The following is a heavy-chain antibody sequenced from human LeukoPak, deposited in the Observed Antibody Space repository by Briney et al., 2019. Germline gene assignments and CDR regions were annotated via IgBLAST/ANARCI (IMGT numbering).Heavy chain of an antibody. CDR2: ISAYNGNT. J-gene: IGHJ4*02. D-gene: IGHD3-3*01. Sequence: GASVKVSCKASGYTFTGYYMHWVRQAPGQGLEWMGWISAYNGNTNYAQKLQGRVTMTTDTSTSTAYMELRSLRSDDTAVYYCARDGEWYEPTRTDYWGQGTLVTVSS. CDR3: ARDGEWYEPTRTDY. V-gene: IGHV1-18*04. CDR1: GYTFTGYY.